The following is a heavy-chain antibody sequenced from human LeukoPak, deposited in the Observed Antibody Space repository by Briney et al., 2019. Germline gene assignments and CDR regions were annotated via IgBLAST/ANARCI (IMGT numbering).Heavy chain of an antibody. CDR1: GFTFSSYG. Sequence: GGSLRLSCAASGFTFSSYGMHWVRQAPGKGLEWVAVIWYDGSNKYYADSVKGRFTISRDNSKNTLYLQMNSLRAEDTAVYYCARDYDYVWGVPSGGQGTLVTVSS. J-gene: IGHJ4*02. V-gene: IGHV3-33*01. CDR3: ARDYDYVWGVPS. D-gene: IGHD3-16*01. CDR2: IWYDGSNK.